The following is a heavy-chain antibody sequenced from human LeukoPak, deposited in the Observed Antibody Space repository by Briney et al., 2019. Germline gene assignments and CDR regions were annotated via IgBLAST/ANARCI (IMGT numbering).Heavy chain of an antibody. CDR2: IYTCGST. CDR3: ARGQLLWCGESTFPATYFDY. D-gene: IGHD3-10*01. V-gene: IGHV4-4*07. CDR1: GLPISRYY. Sequence: SDTLSLPCTVWGLPISRYYWLWTRHPAGKALECIGHIYTCGSTNYNPSLKSRLHISVDTPKKQFPLKVSSVTAAHTPVFFCARGQLLWCGESTFPATYFDYWGQEPWSPSPQ. J-gene: IGHJ4*01.